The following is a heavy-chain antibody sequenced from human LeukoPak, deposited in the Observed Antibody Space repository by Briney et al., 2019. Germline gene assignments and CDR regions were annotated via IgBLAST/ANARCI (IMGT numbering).Heavy chain of an antibody. CDR2: INNIGST. Sequence: LETLSLTCTVSGGSISTYYWNWIRQPTGKGLEWIGSINNIGSTNYSPSLKSRVTISVDTSKNQFSLKLSSVTAADTAVYCCARLPRYYDSSGYYYYYFDYWGQGALVTVSS. J-gene: IGHJ4*02. CDR1: GGSISTYY. D-gene: IGHD3-22*01. V-gene: IGHV4-59*01. CDR3: ARLPRYYDSSGYYYYYFDY.